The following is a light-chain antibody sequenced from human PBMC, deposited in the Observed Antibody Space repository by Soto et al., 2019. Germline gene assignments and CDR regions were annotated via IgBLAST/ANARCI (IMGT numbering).Light chain of an antibody. CDR1: QRIANNF. V-gene: IGKV3-20*01. Sequence: EVVLPQSPVTLSLSPGERDTLSCRASQRIANNFLAWFQQKPGQPPTLLIYGESTRASGIQDRFSGSVSGTGFALAIGRLEPGDFAVYCCQQYGRSPFSFGQGTKLQIK. CDR2: GES. CDR3: QQYGRSPFS. J-gene: IGKJ2*03.